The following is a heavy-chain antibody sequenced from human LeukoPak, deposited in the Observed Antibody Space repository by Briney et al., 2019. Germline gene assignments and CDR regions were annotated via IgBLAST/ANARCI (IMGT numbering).Heavy chain of an antibody. V-gene: IGHV4-59*01. CDR2: IYYSGST. Sequence: SETLSLTCTVSGVSISSYHWSWIRQPPRKGLEWIGYIYYSGSTNYNPSLKSRVTISVDTSKNQFSLKLSSVTAADTAVYYCARGVVVAAIVEYFQHWGQGTLVTVSS. CDR3: ARGVVVAAIVEYFQH. CDR1: GVSISSYH. J-gene: IGHJ1*01. D-gene: IGHD2-15*01.